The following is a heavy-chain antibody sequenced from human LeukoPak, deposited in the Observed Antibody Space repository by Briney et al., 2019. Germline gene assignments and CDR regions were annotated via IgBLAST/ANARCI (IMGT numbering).Heavy chain of an antibody. J-gene: IGHJ3*01. Sequence: PGGSLRLPCAASGFSFSNYAMSWVRQAPGKGLEWVSYVAGGGGKKFHADSVKGRFTISRDNSRNTMFLQMNSLRVEDTAVYYCAKCRLSYGDDAFHVWGQGTMVLVSS. CDR2: VAGGGGKK. CDR3: AKCRLSYGDDAFHV. CDR1: GFSFSNYA. D-gene: IGHD4-17*01. V-gene: IGHV3-23*01.